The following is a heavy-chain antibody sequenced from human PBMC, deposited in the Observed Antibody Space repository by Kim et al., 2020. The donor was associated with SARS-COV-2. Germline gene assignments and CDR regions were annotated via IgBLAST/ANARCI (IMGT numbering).Heavy chain of an antibody. J-gene: IGHJ5*01. Sequence: GGSLRLSCAASGFTFDNAWMTWVCQAPGKGLESVGRIKSKTDGETIDYAAPVKGRFTISRDDSRNTLFLQMDSLKVEDTAVYFCTTHLFTPRRRGFRMVWGAPIGSWGQGTLVTVSS. CDR3: TTHLFTPRRRGFRMVWGAPIGS. CDR1: GFTFDNAW. D-gene: IGHD3-10*01. CDR2: IKSKTDGETI. V-gene: IGHV3-15*05.